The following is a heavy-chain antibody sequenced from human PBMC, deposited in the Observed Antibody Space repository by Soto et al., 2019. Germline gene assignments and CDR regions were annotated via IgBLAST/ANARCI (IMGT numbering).Heavy chain of an antibody. V-gene: IGHV1-3*01. D-gene: IGHD5-12*01. CDR1: GYTFTSYA. Sequence: QVQLVQSGAEVKKPGASVKVSCKASGYTFTSYAMHWVRQAPGQRLEWMGWINAGNGNTKYSQKFQGRVTITRDTSASTAYMELSSLRSEDTAVYYYARDYSGYLEYYFDYWGQGTLVTVSS. J-gene: IGHJ4*02. CDR3: ARDYSGYLEYYFDY. CDR2: INAGNGNT.